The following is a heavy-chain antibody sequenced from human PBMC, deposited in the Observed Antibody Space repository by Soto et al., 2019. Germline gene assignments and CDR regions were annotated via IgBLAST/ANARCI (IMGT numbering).Heavy chain of an antibody. CDR2: IYHSGTT. D-gene: IGHD1-1*01. CDR1: GASISSGGYY. Sequence: SETLSLTCTVSGASISSGGYYSWIRQHPGKDLEWIGYIYHSGTTYYNPSLKSRVSISIDTSNNQFSLRLSSVTAADTAVYYCARDWRHNWDAGGYYYYAMDVWGQGTTVTVSS. CDR3: ARDWRHNWDAGGYYYYAMDV. V-gene: IGHV4-31*03. J-gene: IGHJ6*02.